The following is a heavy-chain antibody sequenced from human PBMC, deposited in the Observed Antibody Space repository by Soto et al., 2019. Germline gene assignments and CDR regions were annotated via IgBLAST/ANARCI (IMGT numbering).Heavy chain of an antibody. Sequence: GGSLRHSCAASGFTFSRYWMSWVRQAPGKGLEWVANIKQDGSEKYYVDSVKGRFTISRDDAKNSLYLQMNSLRVEDTAVYYCARVSLGGWNWGQGTLVTVSS. D-gene: IGHD1-26*01. CDR1: GFTFSRYW. CDR3: ARVSLGGWN. V-gene: IGHV3-7*01. J-gene: IGHJ4*02. CDR2: IKQDGSEK.